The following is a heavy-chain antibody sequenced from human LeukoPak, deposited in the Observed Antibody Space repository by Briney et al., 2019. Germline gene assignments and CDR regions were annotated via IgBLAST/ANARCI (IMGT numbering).Heavy chain of an antibody. CDR1: GFTFNNYN. Sequence: GGSLRLSCAASGFTFNNYNMNWVRQAPGKALEWVSSITSSGTYIFYADSVKGRFTISRDNAKNSLYLQMNSLGPEDTAVYYCAKEGYSRGYYSYYYMDVWGKGTTVTVSS. D-gene: IGHD6-13*01. J-gene: IGHJ6*03. CDR2: ITSSGTYI. V-gene: IGHV3-21*01. CDR3: AKEGYSRGYYSYYYMDV.